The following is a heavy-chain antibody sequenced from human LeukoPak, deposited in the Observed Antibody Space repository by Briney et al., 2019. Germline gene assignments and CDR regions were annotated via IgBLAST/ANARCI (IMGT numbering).Heavy chain of an antibody. CDR3: AKDAKGSYNWFDP. CDR1: GFIFSSYG. J-gene: IGHJ5*02. CDR2: IWYDGSYK. Sequence: GGSLRLSCTASGFIFSSYGMHWVRQAPGKGLEWVAVIWYDGSYKYSADSVKGRFTISRDNSKNTLYLQMDSLRAEDTALYYCAKDAKGSYNWFDPWGQGTLVIVSS. V-gene: IGHV3-33*06. D-gene: IGHD6-6*01.